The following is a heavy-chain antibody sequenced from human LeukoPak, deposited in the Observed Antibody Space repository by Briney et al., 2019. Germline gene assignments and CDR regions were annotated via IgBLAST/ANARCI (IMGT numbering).Heavy chain of an antibody. Sequence: ASVKVSCKASGYTFTSYAMHWVRQAPGQRLERMGWINAGNGNTKYSQKFQGRVTITRDTSASTAYMELSSLRSEDTAVYYCARSKRGNPGSLDYWGQGTLVTVSS. J-gene: IGHJ4*02. V-gene: IGHV1-3*01. CDR1: GYTFTSYA. D-gene: IGHD4-11*01. CDR2: INAGNGNT. CDR3: ARSKRGNPGSLDY.